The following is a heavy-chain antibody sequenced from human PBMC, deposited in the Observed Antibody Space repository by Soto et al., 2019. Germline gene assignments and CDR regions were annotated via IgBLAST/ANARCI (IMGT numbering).Heavy chain of an antibody. Sequence: ASVKVSCTASGYTYTSYGISWVRQAPGQGLEWMGGFSPYNGNTNYAQKLQGRATMTKDTSTDTAYMELSSLRSEDTAVYYCATQPAEWGRFDPWGQGTLVTVSS. V-gene: IGHV1-18*01. CDR3: ATQPAEWGRFDP. CDR2: FSPYNGNT. CDR1: GYTYTSYG. J-gene: IGHJ5*02. D-gene: IGHD3-3*01.